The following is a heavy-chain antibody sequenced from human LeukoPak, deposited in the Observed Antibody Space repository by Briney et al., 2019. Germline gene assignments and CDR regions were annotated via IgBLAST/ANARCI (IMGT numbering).Heavy chain of an antibody. D-gene: IGHD2/OR15-2a*01. CDR3: ARARLSTLGWFDP. CDR2: INPNSGGT. CDR1: GYTFTGYY. V-gene: IGHV1-2*02. J-gene: IGHJ5*02. Sequence: ASVKVSCKASGYTFTGYYMHWVRQAPGQGLEWMGWINPNSGGTNYAQKFQGRVTMTRDTSISTAYMELSRLRSDDTAVYYCARARLSTLGWFDPWGQGTLVTVSS.